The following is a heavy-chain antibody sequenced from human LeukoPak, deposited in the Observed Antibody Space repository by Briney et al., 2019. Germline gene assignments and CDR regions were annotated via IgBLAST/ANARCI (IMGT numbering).Heavy chain of an antibody. CDR2: IYYSGST. J-gene: IGHJ4*02. V-gene: IGHV4-59*08. CDR3: ARHLKGVMTSFDY. D-gene: IGHD2-21*02. CDR1: GGSINNNY. Sequence: SETLSLTCTVSGGSINNNYWSWIRQPPGMRLEWIGFIYYSGSTKYNPSLESRVNISVDTSKNQLSLNLNSVTAADTAVYYCARHLKGVMTSFDYWGQGALVTVSS.